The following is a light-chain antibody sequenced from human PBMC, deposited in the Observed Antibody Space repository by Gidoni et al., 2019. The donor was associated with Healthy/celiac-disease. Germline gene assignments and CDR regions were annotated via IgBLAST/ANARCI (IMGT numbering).Light chain of an antibody. CDR1: SRDVGSYNL. V-gene: IGLV2-23*02. CDR2: EVS. J-gene: IGLJ7*01. CDR3: CSYAGSSNAV. Sequence: SALTQPASVSGSPGQSITISCTGPSRDVGSYNLFSWYQQHPGKAPKLMIYEVSKRPSGVSNRFSGSKSGNTASLTISGLQAEDEADYYCCSYAGSSNAVFGGGTQLTV.